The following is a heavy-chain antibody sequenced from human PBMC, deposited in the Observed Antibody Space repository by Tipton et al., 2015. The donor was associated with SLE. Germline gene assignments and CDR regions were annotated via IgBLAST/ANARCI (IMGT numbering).Heavy chain of an antibody. CDR3: ARGTLQLWSYFDS. Sequence: TLSLTCTVSGASISSFYWSWIRQPPGKGLGWIGYIYRSGSTNYNPSLKSRLTISVDTSKNQFSLRLTSVTAADTALYYCARGTLQLWSYFDSWGQGTLVTVSS. J-gene: IGHJ4*02. V-gene: IGHV4-4*08. CDR2: IYRSGST. D-gene: IGHD5-18*01. CDR1: GASISSFY.